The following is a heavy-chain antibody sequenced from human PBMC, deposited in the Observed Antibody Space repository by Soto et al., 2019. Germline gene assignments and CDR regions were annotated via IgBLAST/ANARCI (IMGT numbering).Heavy chain of an antibody. CDR2: IYHGGAT. CDR1: GGSIRGHYW. Sequence: SETLSLTCAVSGGSIRGHYWWSWVRQTPGKGLEWIGEIYHGGATNYNPSLKSRVTISTDESKNQLSLKLSSMTAADTAVYYCAHQTISYTLDVWGQGTTVTVSS. D-gene: IGHD1-1*01. J-gene: IGHJ6*02. CDR3: AHQTISYTLDV. V-gene: IGHV4-4*02.